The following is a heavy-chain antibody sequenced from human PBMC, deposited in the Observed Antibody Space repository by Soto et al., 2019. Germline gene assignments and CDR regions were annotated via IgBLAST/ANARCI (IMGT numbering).Heavy chain of an antibody. Sequence: PGGSLRLSCAASGFTFSSYAMSWVRQAPGKGLEWVSAISGSGGSTYYADSVKGRFTISRDNSKNTLYLQMGSLRAEDMAVYYCARDKAPFDWPHRGFDPWGQGTLVTVSS. CDR3: ARDKAPFDWPHRGFDP. CDR2: ISGSGGST. V-gene: IGHV3-23*01. D-gene: IGHD3-9*01. CDR1: GFTFSSYA. J-gene: IGHJ5*02.